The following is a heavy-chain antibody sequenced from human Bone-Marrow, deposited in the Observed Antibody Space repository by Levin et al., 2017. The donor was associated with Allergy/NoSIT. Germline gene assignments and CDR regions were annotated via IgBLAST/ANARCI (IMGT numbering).Heavy chain of an antibody. CDR2: ITASSDTT. CDR1: GFTFSNYA. V-gene: IGHV3-23*01. J-gene: IGHJ4*02. CDR3: AKDYSSTTSIRGDC. Sequence: ASVKVSCAASGFTFSNYAMTWVRQAPGKGLEWVSTITASSDTTYYADPVKGRFTISRDNSGNTLYLQMNSLRAEDTAVYYCAKDYSSTTSIRGDCWGQGTLVTVSS. D-gene: IGHD2-2*01.